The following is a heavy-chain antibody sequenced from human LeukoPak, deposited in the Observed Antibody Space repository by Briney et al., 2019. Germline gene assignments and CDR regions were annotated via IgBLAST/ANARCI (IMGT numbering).Heavy chain of an antibody. CDR2: MNPNSGNT. J-gene: IGHJ4*02. V-gene: IGHV1-8*01. Sequence: ASVTVSCKASGYTFTSYDINWVRQAPGQGLEWMGWMNPNSGNTGYAQKFQGRVTMTRNTSISTAYMELSSLRSEDTAVYYCARVRDDYVWGSYRYNEDRYYFDYWGQGTLVTVSS. CDR1: GYTFTSYD. CDR3: ARVRDDYVWGSYRYNEDRYYFDY. D-gene: IGHD3-16*02.